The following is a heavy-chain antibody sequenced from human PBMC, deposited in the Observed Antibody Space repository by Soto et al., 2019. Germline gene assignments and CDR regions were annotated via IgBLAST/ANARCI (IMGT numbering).Heavy chain of an antibody. J-gene: IGHJ4*02. Sequence: QVQLVESGGGVVQPGRSLRLSCAASGFTFSSYGMQWVRQAPGKGLEWVAVISYDGSNKYYADSLKGRFTISRDNSKNTLYLQMNSLRAEDTAVYYCAKEWVYDTSGWSFDYWGQGTLVTVSS. D-gene: IGHD3-22*01. CDR1: GFTFSSYG. CDR3: AKEWVYDTSGWSFDY. V-gene: IGHV3-30*18. CDR2: ISYDGSNK.